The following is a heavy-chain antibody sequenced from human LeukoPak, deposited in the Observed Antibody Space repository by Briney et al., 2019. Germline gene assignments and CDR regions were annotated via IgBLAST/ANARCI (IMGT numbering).Heavy chain of an antibody. CDR2: IYSGGST. D-gene: IGHD1-26*01. V-gene: IGHV3-53*01. CDR1: GFTFSGYA. CDR3: ARDQVVGAPGAFDI. J-gene: IGHJ3*02. Sequence: GGSLRLSCAASGFTFSGYAMAWVRQAPGKGLEWVSVIYSGGSTYYADSVKGRFTISRDNSKNTLYLQMNSLRAEDTAVYYCARDQVVGAPGAFDIWGQGTMVTVSS.